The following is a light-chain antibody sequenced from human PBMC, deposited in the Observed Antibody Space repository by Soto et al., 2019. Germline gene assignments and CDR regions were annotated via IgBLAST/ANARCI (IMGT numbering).Light chain of an antibody. CDR3: AAWDDSLNGRV. J-gene: IGLJ1*01. V-gene: IGLV1-44*01. Sequence: QSVLTQPPSASGTPGQRVTLSCSGSSSNIGSNTVNWYQQLPGTAPKLLIYSNNQRPSGVPDRFSGSKSGTSASLAISGLQSEDEADYSCAAWDDSLNGRVFGTGTKLTVL. CDR2: SNN. CDR1: SSNIGSNT.